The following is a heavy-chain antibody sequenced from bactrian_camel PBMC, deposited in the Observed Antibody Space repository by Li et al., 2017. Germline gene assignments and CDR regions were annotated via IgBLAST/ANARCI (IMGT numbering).Heavy chain of an antibody. J-gene: IGHJ6*01. D-gene: IGHD2*01. V-gene: IGHV3S6*01. CDR3: ASVAFGYCGGGFCYSVDFGY. CDR1: GFTFSGYA. CDR2: IVADGART. Sequence: QLVESGGGLVQPGGSLRVSCAASGFTFSGYAMHWVRQAPGKGLEWVSGIVADGARTYYAESVKGRSTISRDNAKNTVYLQMNSLKSDDTGLYYCASVAFGYCGGGFCYSVDFGYWGQGTQVTVS.